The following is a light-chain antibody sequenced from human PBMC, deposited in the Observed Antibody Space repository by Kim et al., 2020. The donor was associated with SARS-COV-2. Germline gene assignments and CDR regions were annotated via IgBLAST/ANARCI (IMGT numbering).Light chain of an antibody. V-gene: IGLV3-1*01. CDR1: KLGDKY. CDR2: RDN. J-gene: IGLJ1*01. CDR3: QAWDSSIYV. Sequence: SYELTQPPSVSVSPGQTASITCSGDKLGDKYASWYQQKPGQSPVVVIFRDNRRPSGIPERFSGSNSGNTATLTISGTQAMDEADYYCQAWDSSIYVFGTGTSHRP.